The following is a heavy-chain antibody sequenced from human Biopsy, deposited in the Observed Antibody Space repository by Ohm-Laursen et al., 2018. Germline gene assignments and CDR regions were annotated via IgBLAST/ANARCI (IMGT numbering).Heavy chain of an antibody. CDR3: AKEETAYSSTSLDY. Sequence: SLRLSCAASGFTFSNFGIHWVRQAPGQGLEWVAVISHDGSVKHYADSVKGRFTISRDNAKNTLFLQMNSLRAEDTAVYYCAKEETAYSSTSLDYWGQGTLVTVSS. J-gene: IGHJ4*02. D-gene: IGHD6-13*01. CDR2: ISHDGSVK. CDR1: GFTFSNFG. V-gene: IGHV3-30*18.